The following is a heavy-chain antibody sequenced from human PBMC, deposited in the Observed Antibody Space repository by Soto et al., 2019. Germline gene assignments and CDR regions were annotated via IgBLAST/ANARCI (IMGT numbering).Heavy chain of an antibody. CDR3: AKGDGYTPFY. CDR2: ISWDGGST. Sequence: EVQLVESGGVVVQPGGSLRLSCAASGFTFDDDAMHWVRQAPGKGLEWVSLISWDGGSTYYADSVKGRFTISRDNSKNPLYLQMNSLRAEDTALYYCAKGDGYTPFYWGQGTLVTVSS. V-gene: IGHV3-43D*04. CDR1: GFTFDDDA. J-gene: IGHJ4*02. D-gene: IGHD5-12*01.